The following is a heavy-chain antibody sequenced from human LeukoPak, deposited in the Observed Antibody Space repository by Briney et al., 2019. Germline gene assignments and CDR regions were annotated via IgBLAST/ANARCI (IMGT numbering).Heavy chain of an antibody. CDR3: ASSSWYYFDY. D-gene: IGHD6-13*01. CDR2: ISGSGGST. Sequence: GGSLRLSCAASGFTFSSYAMSWVRQAPGKGREWVSAISGSGGSTYYADSVKGRFTISRDNSKNTLYLQMNSLRAEDTADYYCASSSWYYFDYWGQGTLVTVSS. V-gene: IGHV3-23*01. J-gene: IGHJ4*02. CDR1: GFTFSSYA.